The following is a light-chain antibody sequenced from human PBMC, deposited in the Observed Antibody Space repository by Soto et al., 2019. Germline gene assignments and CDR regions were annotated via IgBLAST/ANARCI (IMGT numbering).Light chain of an antibody. CDR2: AAS. V-gene: IGKV1-27*01. Sequence: DIQMTQSPSSLSASVGDRVTITCRASQAIYNDLAWYQQKPGKVPTLLISAASTLQSGVPPRFSGSGSETDFTLTISSLQPEDVASSYCQKFRAVPTCGGGTKVEI. CDR3: QKFRAVPT. J-gene: IGKJ4*02. CDR1: QAIYND.